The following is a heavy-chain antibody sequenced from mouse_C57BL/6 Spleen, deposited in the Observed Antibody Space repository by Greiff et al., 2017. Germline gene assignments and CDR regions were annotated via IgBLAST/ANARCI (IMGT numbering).Heavy chain of an antibody. CDR2: IHPNSGST. D-gene: IGHD2-4*01. J-gene: IGHJ4*01. Sequence: QVQLQQPGAELVKPGASVKLSCKASGYTFTSYWLHWVKQRPGQGLEWIGMIHPNSGSTNYNEKFKSKATLTVDKSSNTAYMQLSSLTSEDSAVYYCAREGDYDYDGYAMDYWGQGTSVTVSS. CDR1: GYTFTSYW. V-gene: IGHV1-64*01. CDR3: AREGDYDYDGYAMDY.